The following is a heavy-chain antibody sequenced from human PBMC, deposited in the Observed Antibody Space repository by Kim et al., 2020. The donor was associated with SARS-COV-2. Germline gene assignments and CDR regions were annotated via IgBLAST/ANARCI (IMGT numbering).Heavy chain of an antibody. CDR3: ARGGLYFYGSFDP. D-gene: IGHD3-10*01. J-gene: IGHJ5*02. Sequence: NHTPSLRSRVTVSLDMSKNRFSLKLTSGTEADTAIYFCARGGLYFYGSFDPWGQGTLVTVSS. V-gene: IGHV4-4*07.